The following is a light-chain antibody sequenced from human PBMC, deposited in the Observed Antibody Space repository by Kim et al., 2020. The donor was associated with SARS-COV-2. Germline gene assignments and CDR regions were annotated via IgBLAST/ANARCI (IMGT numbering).Light chain of an antibody. Sequence: QSALTQPASVSGSPGQSITISCTGTNSDVGGHNFVSWYQYHPGKVPKLMIYDVSKRPSGVSNRFSGSKSGNTASLTISGLQAEDEADYYCSSMTSSGTFVFGGGTKLTVL. CDR2: DVS. V-gene: IGLV2-14*03. CDR3: SSMTSSGTFV. J-gene: IGLJ2*01. CDR1: NSDVGGHNF.